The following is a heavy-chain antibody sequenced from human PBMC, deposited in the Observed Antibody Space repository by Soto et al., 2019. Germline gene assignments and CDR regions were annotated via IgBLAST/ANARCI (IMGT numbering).Heavy chain of an antibody. D-gene: IGHD3-10*01. J-gene: IGHJ6*02. Sequence: KTSETLSLTCAVSGYSISSGYYWGWIRQPPGKGLEWIGSIYHSGSTYYNPSLKSRVTISVDTSKNQFSLKLSSATAADTAVYYCARDAMVRGPIGPSAYYYYYGMDVWGQGTTVTVSS. CDR1: GYSISSGYY. CDR3: ARDAMVRGPIGPSAYYYYYGMDV. V-gene: IGHV4-38-2*02. CDR2: IYHSGST.